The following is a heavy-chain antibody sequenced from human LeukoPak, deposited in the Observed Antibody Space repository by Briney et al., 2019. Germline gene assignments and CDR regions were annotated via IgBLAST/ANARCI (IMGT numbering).Heavy chain of an antibody. Sequence: PGGSLRLSCAASGFTFSSYAMNWVRQAPVKGLEWVSTISGSGRDTYYADSVKGRFTISRDNSNNTLYLQMNSLRAEDTAVYYCATNCYDSSGYYPDFDYWGQGVLVTVSS. CDR3: ATNCYDSSGYYPDFDY. J-gene: IGHJ4*02. CDR1: GFTFSSYA. V-gene: IGHV3-23*01. CDR2: ISGSGRDT. D-gene: IGHD3-22*01.